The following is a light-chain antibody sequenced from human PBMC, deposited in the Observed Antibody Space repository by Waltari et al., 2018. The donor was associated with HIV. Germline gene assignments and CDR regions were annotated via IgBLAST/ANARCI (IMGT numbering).Light chain of an antibody. CDR1: SSNIGTNHD. V-gene: IGLV1-40*01. CDR2: VHT. J-gene: IGLJ2*01. CDR3: QSYDSSLGVV. Sequence: QSVLTQPPSVSGAPGQRVTISCPGSSSNIGTNHDVHWYQQLPGTAPKLLIYVHTNHPSEIPDRFSGSKSGTSASLTITGLQAEDEADYYCQSYDSSLGVVFGGGTKLTVL.